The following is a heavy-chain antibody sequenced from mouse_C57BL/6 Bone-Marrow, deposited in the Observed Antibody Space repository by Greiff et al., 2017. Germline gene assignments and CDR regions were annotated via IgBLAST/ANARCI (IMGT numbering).Heavy chain of an antibody. CDR3: AHGDYFYWYFAD. D-gene: IGHD2-13*01. CDR2: IDPTSGGT. CDR1: GYTFTSYW. J-gene: IGHJ1*03. Sequence: QVQLQQPGAELVKPGASVKLSCKASGYTFTSYWMHWVKQRPGRGLEWIGRIDPTSGGTKYNEKFKSKATLTVDKPSSTAYMQLSSLTSEDSAVYDCAHGDYFYWYFADWGTGTTVTVSS. V-gene: IGHV1-72*01.